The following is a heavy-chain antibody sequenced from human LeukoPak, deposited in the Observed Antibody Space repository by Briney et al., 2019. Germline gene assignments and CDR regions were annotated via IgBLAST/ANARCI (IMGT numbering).Heavy chain of an antibody. CDR3: AGDLGAYYYGSGDAFDI. CDR1: GGSISSHY. V-gene: IGHV4-59*11. D-gene: IGHD3-10*01. J-gene: IGHJ3*02. Sequence: SETLSLTCTVSGGSISSHYWSWIRQPPGKGLEWIGYIYYSGSTNYNPSLKSRVSISVDTSKNQFSLKLSSVTAADTAVYYCAGDLGAYYYGSGDAFDIWGQGTMVTVSS. CDR2: IYYSGST.